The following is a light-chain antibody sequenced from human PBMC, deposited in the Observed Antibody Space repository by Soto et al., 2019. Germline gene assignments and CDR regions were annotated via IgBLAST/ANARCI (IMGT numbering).Light chain of an antibody. CDR3: HQYSRSPVTFSPLT. CDR2: GAS. Sequence: EIVLTQTPATLSLSPGERAPPSCRAVKKMGEPTLAGYKQKPGQAPRLLIYGASARGTGIPDSFSASGSGTDFTLTISRLEPDDFAVYYCHQYSRSPVTFSPLTFGGGSKVEI. J-gene: IGKJ4*01. V-gene: IGKV3-20*01. CDR1: KKMGEPT.